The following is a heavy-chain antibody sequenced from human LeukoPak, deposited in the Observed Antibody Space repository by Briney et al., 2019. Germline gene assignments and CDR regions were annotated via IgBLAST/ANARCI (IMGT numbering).Heavy chain of an antibody. J-gene: IGHJ4*02. CDR1: GFTFSTYW. D-gene: IGHD5-18*01. V-gene: IGHV3-7*01. Sequence: GGSLRLSCVASGFTFSTYWMSWVRQAPGKGLEWVANIKFDGSEEYYVDSVKGRFTISRDNAKNSLYLQMNSLRDDDTAVYYCARDSWGRPYTAMSFYYFDYWGQGTLVTVSS. CDR2: IKFDGSEE. CDR3: ARDSWGRPYTAMSFYYFDY.